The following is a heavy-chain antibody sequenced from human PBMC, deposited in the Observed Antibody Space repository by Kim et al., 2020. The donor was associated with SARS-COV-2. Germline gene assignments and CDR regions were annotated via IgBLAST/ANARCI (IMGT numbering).Heavy chain of an antibody. CDR3: ARASTRLETLAQGWLDP. CDR1: GGSFSGYY. V-gene: IGHV4-34*01. J-gene: IGHJ5*02. CDR2: INHSGST. D-gene: IGHD5-12*01. Sequence: SETLSLTCAVYGGSFSGYYWSWIRQPPGKGLEWIGEINHSGSTNYNPSLKSRVTISVDTSKNQFSLKLSSVTAADTAVYYCARASTRLETLAQGWLDPRG.